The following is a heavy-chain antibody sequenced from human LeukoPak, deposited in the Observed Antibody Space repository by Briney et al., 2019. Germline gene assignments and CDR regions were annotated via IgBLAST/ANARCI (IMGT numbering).Heavy chain of an antibody. D-gene: IGHD6-13*01. J-gene: IGHJ4*02. CDR1: GFSFSSYA. V-gene: IGHV3-23*01. Sequence: GGSLRLSCAASGFSFSSYAMSWVRRAPGKGLEWVSAISGSGGNTYYADSVRGRFTISRDNSKNTLYLQMNSLRAEDTAIYYCAEVSWANYFDYWGQGTLVTVSS. CDR2: ISGSGGNT. CDR3: AEVSWANYFDY.